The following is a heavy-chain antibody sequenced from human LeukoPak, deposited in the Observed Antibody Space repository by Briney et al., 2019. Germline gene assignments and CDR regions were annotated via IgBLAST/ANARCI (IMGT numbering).Heavy chain of an antibody. J-gene: IGHJ5*02. Sequence: SETLSLTCAVSGGSISSGGYSWSWIRQPPGKGLEWIGYIYHGGSTYYNPSLKSRVTISVDRSKNQFSLNLSSVTAADTAMYYCARASILTGYFDPWGQGTLVTVSS. CDR2: IYHGGST. CDR1: GGSISSGGYS. V-gene: IGHV4-30-2*01. D-gene: IGHD3-9*01. CDR3: ARASILTGYFDP.